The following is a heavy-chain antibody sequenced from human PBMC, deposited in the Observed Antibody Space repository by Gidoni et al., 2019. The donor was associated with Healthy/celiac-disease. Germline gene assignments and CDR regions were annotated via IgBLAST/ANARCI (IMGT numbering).Heavy chain of an antibody. D-gene: IGHD6-6*01. CDR2: INPNSGGT. V-gene: IGHV1-2*04. J-gene: IGHJ5*02. CDR1: GYTFTGYY. CDR3: AKGFVVGYSSSYNWFDP. Sequence: QVQLVQSGAEVKKPGASVKVSCTASGYTFTGYYMHWVRQAPGQGLEWMGWINPNSGGTNYAQKFQGWVTMTRDTSISTAYMELSRLRSDDTAVYYCAKGFVVGYSSSYNWFDPWGQGTLVTVSS.